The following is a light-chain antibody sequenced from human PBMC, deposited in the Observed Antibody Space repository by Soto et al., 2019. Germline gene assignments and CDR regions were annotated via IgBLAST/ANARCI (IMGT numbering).Light chain of an antibody. CDR2: TAS. J-gene: IGKJ2*01. CDR3: QQSYSTPYT. CDR1: QSVAKY. V-gene: IGKV1-39*01. Sequence: DIQMTQSPSSLSASVGDRVTITCRASQSVAKYLNWYQQQPGKAPNLLIYTASNLQSGVPSRFSGSGSGTDFTLTISSLQPEDFATYFCQQSYSTPYTFGQGTKLEI.